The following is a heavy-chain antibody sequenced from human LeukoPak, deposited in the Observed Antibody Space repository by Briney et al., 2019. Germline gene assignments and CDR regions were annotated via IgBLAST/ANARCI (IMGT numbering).Heavy chain of an antibody. CDR1: GGTFSSYA. V-gene: IGHV1-69*13. D-gene: IGHD3-10*01. CDR2: IIPIFGTA. Sequence: SVKVSCKASGGTFSSYAISWVRQAPGQGLEWMGGIIPIFGTANYAQKFQGRVTITSDESTSTAYMELSSLRPEDTAVYYCASDGSGSDCFDYWGQGTLVTVSS. J-gene: IGHJ4*02. CDR3: ASDGSGSDCFDY.